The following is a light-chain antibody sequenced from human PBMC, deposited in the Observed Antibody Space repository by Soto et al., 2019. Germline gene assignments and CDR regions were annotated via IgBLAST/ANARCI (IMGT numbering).Light chain of an antibody. V-gene: IGKV3-11*01. CDR3: QQRDDLYT. CDR1: QSVTNY. Sequence: EIVLTQSPATLSLSPGERATLSCRAGQSVTNYIAWYQQKPGQAPRLLIYDASNRATGVPARFSGSGSGTDFTLTISSLEPEDFAVYYCQQRDDLYTFGQGTKLEIK. J-gene: IGKJ2*01. CDR2: DAS.